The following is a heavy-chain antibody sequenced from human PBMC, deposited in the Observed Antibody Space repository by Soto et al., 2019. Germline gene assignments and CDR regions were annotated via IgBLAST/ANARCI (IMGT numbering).Heavy chain of an antibody. Sequence: PLQTPSLTCALSGDSASSNRAAWNWIRQSPSRGLEWLGRTYYRSKWYNDYAISVKSRITINPDTSKNQFSLHLNSVTPEDTAVYDCASIGRATHDEWAQGNRVT. CDR3: ASIGRATHDE. J-gene: IGHJ4*02. V-gene: IGHV6-1*01. CDR1: GDSASSNRAA. D-gene: IGHD1-1*01. CDR2: TYYRSKWYN.